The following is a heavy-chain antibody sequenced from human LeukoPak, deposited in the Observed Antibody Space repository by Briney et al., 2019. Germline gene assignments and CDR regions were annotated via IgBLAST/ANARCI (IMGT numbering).Heavy chain of an antibody. D-gene: IGHD1/OR15-1a*01. CDR3: ARNKPLDPFDI. J-gene: IGHJ3*02. V-gene: IGHV4-59*01. Sequence: SETLSLTCIVSGGSISTYYWSWIRQPPGKGLEWIGYIYYSGSTYYNPSLKSRVTISVDTSKNQFSLKLNGVTAADTAVYYCARNKPLDPFDIWGQGTMVTVSS. CDR2: IYYSGST. CDR1: GGSISTYY.